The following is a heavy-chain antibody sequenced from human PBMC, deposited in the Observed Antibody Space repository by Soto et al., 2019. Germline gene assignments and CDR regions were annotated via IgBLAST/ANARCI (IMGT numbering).Heavy chain of an antibody. CDR1: GFTFSSYG. CDR3: AKDSMPCDFWSGYSDFDY. CDR2: ISYDGSNK. D-gene: IGHD3-3*01. J-gene: IGHJ4*02. Sequence: QVQLVESGGGVVQPGRSLRLSCAASGFTFSSYGMHWVRQAPGKGLEWVAVISYDGSNKYYADSVKGRFTISRDNSKNTLYLQMNSLRDEDTAVYYCAKDSMPCDFWSGYSDFDYWGQGTLVTVSS. V-gene: IGHV3-30*18.